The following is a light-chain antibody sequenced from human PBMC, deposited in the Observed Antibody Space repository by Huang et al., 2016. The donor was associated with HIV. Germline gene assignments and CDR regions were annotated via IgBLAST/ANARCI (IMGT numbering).Light chain of an antibody. Sequence: DIVMTQSPDSLAVSLGERATINCKSSQSVLYSSNNKYYLSWYQQKPGQPPKLLIYWASTRESGVPDRFSGSGSGTDFTHTISSLQAEDVAVYYCQQYFSTPPTFGQGTKLDIK. V-gene: IGKV4-1*01. J-gene: IGKJ2*01. CDR2: WAS. CDR3: QQYFSTPPT. CDR1: QSVLYSSNNKYY.